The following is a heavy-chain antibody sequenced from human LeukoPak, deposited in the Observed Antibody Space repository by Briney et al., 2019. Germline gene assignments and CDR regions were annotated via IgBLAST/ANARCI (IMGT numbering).Heavy chain of an antibody. CDR2: ISYDGSNK. Sequence: GGSLRLSCAASGFTFSSYGMHWVRQAPGKGLEWVAVISYDGSNKYYADSVKGRFTISRDNSKNSLYLQMNSLRAEDTAMYYCARGLGAAEFDPWGQGTLVTVSS. J-gene: IGHJ5*02. V-gene: IGHV3-30*03. CDR3: ARGLGAAEFDP. D-gene: IGHD6-13*01. CDR1: GFTFSSYG.